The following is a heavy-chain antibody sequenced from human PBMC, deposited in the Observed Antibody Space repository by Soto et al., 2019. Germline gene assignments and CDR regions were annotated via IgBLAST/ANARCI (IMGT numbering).Heavy chain of an antibody. CDR3: AREGFDHRTDS. V-gene: IGHV4-4*02. CDR2: MFPSGSS. Sequence: QVQLQESGPGLVKPSETLSLTCAVSGGSIGTPNWWSWYRQPPGKGLEWIGEMFPSGSSNRNPSLDSRVPISLDTSSNHFSLKLTSLTAADTAIYYCAREGFDHRTDSWGQGVPVTVSS. CDR1: GGSIGTPNW. J-gene: IGHJ4*02.